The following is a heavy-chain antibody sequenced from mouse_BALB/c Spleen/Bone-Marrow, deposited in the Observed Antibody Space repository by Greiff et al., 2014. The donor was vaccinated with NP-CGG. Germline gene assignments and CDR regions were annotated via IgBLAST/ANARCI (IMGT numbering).Heavy chain of an antibody. CDR3: ARGSSFSYWYFDV. CDR2: IYPGDGSS. CDR1: GYSFTSYY. V-gene: IGHV1S56*01. J-gene: IGHJ1*01. Sequence: VQLQQSGPELVKPGASVKMSCKASGYSFTSYYIHWVKQRPGRGLEWIGWIYPGDGSSKYNEKFKGKTTLTADKSSSTVYMLISSLTSEDSAIYFCARGSSFSYWYFDVWGAGTTVTVSS. D-gene: IGHD1-1*01.